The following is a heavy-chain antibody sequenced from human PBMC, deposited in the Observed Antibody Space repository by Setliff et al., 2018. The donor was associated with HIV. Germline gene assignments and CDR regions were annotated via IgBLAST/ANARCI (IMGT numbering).Heavy chain of an antibody. CDR3: ATVRRYYYDSSGQEYFQH. V-gene: IGHV1-24*01. J-gene: IGHJ1*01. Sequence: SVKVSCKVSGYTLAELSIHWARQAPGKGLEWMGGFDPEDVETVYAQKFQGRVTMTEDTFTDTAYMELSSLRSEDTAVYYCATVRRYYYDSSGQEYFQHWGQGTLVTVSS. D-gene: IGHD3-22*01. CDR2: FDPEDVET. CDR1: GYTLAELS.